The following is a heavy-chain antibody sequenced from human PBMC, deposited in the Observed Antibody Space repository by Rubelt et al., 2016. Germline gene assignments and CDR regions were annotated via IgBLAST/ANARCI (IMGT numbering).Heavy chain of an antibody. CDR3: ARDQSSEWDNYAMDV. D-gene: IGHD1-14*01. CDR2: LKYDGSAT. J-gene: IGHJ6*02. V-gene: IGHV3-74*01. Sequence: GFTLNNYWMHWVRQAPGKGLVWVSELKYDGSATNYADSVKGRFTISRDSAMSTLYLQMNSLRVEDTAVYYCARDQSSEWDNYAMDVWGQGTTVTVSS. CDR1: GFTLNNYW.